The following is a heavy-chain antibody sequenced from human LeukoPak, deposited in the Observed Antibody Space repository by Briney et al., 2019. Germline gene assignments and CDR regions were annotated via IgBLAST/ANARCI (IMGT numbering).Heavy chain of an antibody. V-gene: IGHV3-49*04. J-gene: IGHJ4*02. CDR1: GFTLNLYS. Sequence: GGSLRLSCVTSGFTLNLYSMNWVRQAPGKGLEWIGFIRSKAYGGATQYAASVKGRFTISRDDSKYIAYLQMNSLKTEDTAVYFCTRDYYYDTSGYRYWGQGTLVTVSS. CDR3: TRDYYYDTSGYRY. CDR2: IRSKAYGGAT. D-gene: IGHD3-22*01.